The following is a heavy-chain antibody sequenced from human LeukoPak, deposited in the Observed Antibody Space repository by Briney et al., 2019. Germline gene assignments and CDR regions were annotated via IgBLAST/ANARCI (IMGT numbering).Heavy chain of an antibody. V-gene: IGHV3-23*01. CDR3: AGQISAAGTDY. CDR1: GFSFSSYD. J-gene: IGHJ4*02. D-gene: IGHD6-13*01. Sequence: GGSLRLSCAASGFSFSSYDMDWVRQAPGKGLEWVSVISTNSKVTYYADSVKGRFTISRDNSKNTLYLQMNSLRAEDTALYYCAGQISAAGTDYWGQGTLVTVSS. CDR2: ISTNSKVT.